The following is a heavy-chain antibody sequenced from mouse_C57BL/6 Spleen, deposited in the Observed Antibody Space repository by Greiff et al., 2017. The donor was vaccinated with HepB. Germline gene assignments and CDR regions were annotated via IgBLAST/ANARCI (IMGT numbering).Heavy chain of an antibody. J-gene: IGHJ1*03. V-gene: IGHV4-1*01. CDR1: GVDFSRYW. D-gene: IGHD2-3*01. CDR2: INPDSSTI. CDR3: ARDGYYVWYFDV. Sequence: APGGVDFSRYWMSWVRRAPGKGLEWIGEINPDSSTINYAPSLKDKFIISRDNAKNTLYLQMSKVRSEDTALYYCARDGYYVWYFDVWGTGTTVTVSS.